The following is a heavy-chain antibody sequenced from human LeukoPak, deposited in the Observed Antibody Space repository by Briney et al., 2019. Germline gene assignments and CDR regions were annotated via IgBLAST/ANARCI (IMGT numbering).Heavy chain of an antibody. D-gene: IGHD2-15*01. J-gene: IGHJ4*02. V-gene: IGHV3-7*04. Sequence: GGSLTLSCAASGFTYSNYWMSWVRQAPGKGLEWVANIKEDGSEKNYVDSVKGRFTISRDNAKNSLYLQMDSLRDEDTAVYSCARLLRRGNYFDYWGQGTLVTVSS. CDR3: ARLLRRGNYFDY. CDR1: GFTYSNYW. CDR2: IKEDGSEK.